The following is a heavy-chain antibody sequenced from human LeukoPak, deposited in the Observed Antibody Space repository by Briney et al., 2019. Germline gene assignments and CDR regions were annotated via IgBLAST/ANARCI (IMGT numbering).Heavy chain of an antibody. J-gene: IGHJ4*02. CDR3: ARGSYFDY. Sequence: ASVRVSCKASGYTFTSYGISWVRQAPGQGLEWMGWVSAYNGHTNYAQILQGRVTMTTDTSTSTGYMELKSLRSDDTAVYYCARGSYFDYWGQGTLVTVSS. CDR1: GYTFTSYG. V-gene: IGHV1-18*01. CDR2: VSAYNGHT.